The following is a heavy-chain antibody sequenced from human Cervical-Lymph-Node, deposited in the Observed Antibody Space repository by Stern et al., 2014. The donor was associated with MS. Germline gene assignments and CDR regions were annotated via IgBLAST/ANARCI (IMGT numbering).Heavy chain of an antibody. CDR3: ARGAGDHWFDP. J-gene: IGHJ5*02. D-gene: IGHD3-16*01. CDR2: IIRPVGTA. CDR1: GD. V-gene: IGHV1-69*06. Sequence: QLVQSGADVKKPGSSVRVSCKAYGDISRLLQAPGQGLEWMGGIIRPVGTAQYAKRFQGKLTIIADKSANTTYMELSSLRSDDTAIYYCARGAGDHWFDPWGQGTLVSVSS.